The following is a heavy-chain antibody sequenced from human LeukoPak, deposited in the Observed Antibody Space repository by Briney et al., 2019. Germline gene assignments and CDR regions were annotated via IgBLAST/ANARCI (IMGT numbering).Heavy chain of an antibody. CDR2: INPNSGGT. Sequence: ASVKVSCKASGYTFTGYYMHWVRQAPGQGLEWMGWINPNSGGTNYAQKLQGRVTMTTDTSTSTAYMELRSLRSDDTAVYYCASPVFGGGSYNHDAFDIWGQGTMVTVSS. CDR1: GYTFTGYY. J-gene: IGHJ3*02. CDR3: ASPVFGGGSYNHDAFDI. D-gene: IGHD1-26*01. V-gene: IGHV1-2*02.